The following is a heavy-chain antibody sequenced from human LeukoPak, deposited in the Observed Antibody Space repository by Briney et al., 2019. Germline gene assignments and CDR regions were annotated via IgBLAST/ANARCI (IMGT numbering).Heavy chain of an antibody. D-gene: IGHD4-17*01. Sequence: ASVKVSCKASGYTFTGYYIHWVRQAPGQGLEWMGWINPNSGDTNYAQKFQGRVTMTRDTSISTAYMDLTRLRFGETAVYFCARGGFGDYEGPGYWGQGTLVDVSS. V-gene: IGHV1-2*02. CDR3: ARGGFGDYEGPGY. CDR2: INPNSGDT. J-gene: IGHJ4*02. CDR1: GYTFTGYY.